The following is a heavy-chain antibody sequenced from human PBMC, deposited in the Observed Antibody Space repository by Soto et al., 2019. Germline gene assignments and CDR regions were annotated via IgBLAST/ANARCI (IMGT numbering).Heavy chain of an antibody. J-gene: IGHJ3*02. D-gene: IGHD2-2*01. CDR2: INHSGST. Sequence: SETLSLTCAVYGGSFSGYYWTWIRQTPGKGLEWIGEINHSGSTNYKPSLKSRVSISADTSKKQFSLNLTSVTAADTAVYYCARSECSSNYCFTRWALDIWGQGTVVTVSS. CDR1: GGSFSGYY. V-gene: IGHV4-34*01. CDR3: ARSECSSNYCFTRWALDI.